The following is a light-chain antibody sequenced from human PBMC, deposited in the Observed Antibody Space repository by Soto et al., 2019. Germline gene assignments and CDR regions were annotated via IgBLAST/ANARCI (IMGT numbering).Light chain of an antibody. CDR2: DAS. V-gene: IGKV1-33*01. CDR1: QDINNC. CDR3: QQYDNLPLT. Sequence: DIPMTQTPSSLSASVGDRVTITCQASQDINNCLNWYYQKPGKAPKLLIYDASNLETGVPSRFSGSGSGTHFTLTISSLQPEDTATYYCQQYDNLPLTFGPGTKVEIK. J-gene: IGKJ3*01.